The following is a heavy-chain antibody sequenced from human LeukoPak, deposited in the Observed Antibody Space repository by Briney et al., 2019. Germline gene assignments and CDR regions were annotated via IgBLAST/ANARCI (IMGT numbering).Heavy chain of an antibody. Sequence: QPGGSLRLSCAASGFGFSNFWMHWLRQAPGKGLVCVSRIKTDGTTTVYADSVKGRFTISRDNAKNMLYLQMKSLRAEDTAVYFCAREADPSVYASSSPDYWGQGTPVTVSS. D-gene: IGHD5/OR15-5a*01. CDR2: IKTDGTTT. CDR1: GFGFSNFW. CDR3: AREADPSVYASSSPDY. J-gene: IGHJ4*01. V-gene: IGHV3-74*01.